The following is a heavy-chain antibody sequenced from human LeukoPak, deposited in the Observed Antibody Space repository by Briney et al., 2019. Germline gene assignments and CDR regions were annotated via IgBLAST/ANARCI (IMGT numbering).Heavy chain of an antibody. D-gene: IGHD6-6*01. Sequence: GGSLRLSCAASGFSFSTYYMAWIRQAPGKGLEWVAFISSSTTSTYYADSVKGRFTGSRDNDKNSLSLQMSSLGVEDTGVYYCTSNMAANYHYFYGIDVWGQGTTVTVSS. CDR2: ISSSTTST. J-gene: IGHJ6*02. CDR1: GFSFSTYY. CDR3: TSNMAANYHYFYGIDV. V-gene: IGHV3-11*01.